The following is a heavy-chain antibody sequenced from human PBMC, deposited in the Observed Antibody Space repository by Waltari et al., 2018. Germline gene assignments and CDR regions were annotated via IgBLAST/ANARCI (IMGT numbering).Heavy chain of an antibody. CDR3: ARDLNKGASPY. CDR1: GGSISSSSYY. V-gene: IGHV4-39*07. J-gene: IGHJ4*02. Sequence: QLQLQESGPGLVKPSETLSLTCTVSGGSISSSSYYWGWIRQPPGKGLEWIGSIDYSGSTYYNPSLKSRVTISGDTSKNQFSLKLSSVTAADTAVYYCARDLNKGASPYWGQGTLVTVSS. CDR2: IDYSGST. D-gene: IGHD3-16*01.